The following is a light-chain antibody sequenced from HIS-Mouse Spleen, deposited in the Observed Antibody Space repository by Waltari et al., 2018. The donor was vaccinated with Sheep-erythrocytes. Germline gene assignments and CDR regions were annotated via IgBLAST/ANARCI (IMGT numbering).Light chain of an antibody. J-gene: IGLJ1*01. CDR3: CSYAGSYNHV. Sequence: QSALTQPRSVSGSPGQSVTISCTGTSSDVGGYNYVSWYQQHPGKAPKLMIYDVSNRPSGVPGPFSCSKSGNTASLTIAGLQAEDEADYYCCSYAGSYNHVFATGTKVTVL. CDR2: DVS. CDR1: SSDVGGYNY. V-gene: IGLV2-11*01.